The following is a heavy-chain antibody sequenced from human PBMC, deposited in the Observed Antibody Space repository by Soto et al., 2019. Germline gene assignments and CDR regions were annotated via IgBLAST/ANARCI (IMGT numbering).Heavy chain of an antibody. D-gene: IGHD5-18*01. Sequence: QVQLVESGGGVVQPGRSLRLSCGASGFTFSSYGMHWVRQAPGKGLEWVAVISYDGSNKYYADSVKGRFTISRDNSKNTLYLKMNSLRAEDTAVYYCAKGSTAMTYFDYWGQGTLVTVSS. CDR3: AKGSTAMTYFDY. CDR1: GFTFSSYG. CDR2: ISYDGSNK. V-gene: IGHV3-30*18. J-gene: IGHJ4*02.